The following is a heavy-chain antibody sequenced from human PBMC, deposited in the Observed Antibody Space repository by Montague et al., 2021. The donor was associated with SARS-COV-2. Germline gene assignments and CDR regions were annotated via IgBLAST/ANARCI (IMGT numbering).Heavy chain of an antibody. CDR1: GGSFSGYC. V-gene: IGHV4-34*01. CDR2: INQSGRT. Sequence: ETLSLTCAVYGGSFSGYCWSWIRQPPEKGQEWIGEINQSGRTNNNPSLKSRVIISVDTSKNRFSLKLSSVTAADTAVYYCARSESTVWVVTVSADLDYWGQGILVIVSS. J-gene: IGHJ4*02. D-gene: IGHD3-10*01. CDR3: ARSESTVWVVTVSADLDY.